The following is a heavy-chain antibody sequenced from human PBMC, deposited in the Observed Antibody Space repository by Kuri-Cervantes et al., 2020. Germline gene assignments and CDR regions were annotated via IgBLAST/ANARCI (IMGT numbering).Heavy chain of an antibody. CDR1: GGSISSSSYY. V-gene: IGHV4-39*01. CDR2: IYYSGST. CDR3: ARRVMVGRGYDYLDY. J-gene: IGHJ4*02. D-gene: IGHD5-12*01. Sequence: SETLSLTCTVSGGSISSSSYYWGWIRQPPGKGLEWIGRIYYSGSTYYNPSLKSRVTISVDTSKNQFSLKLSSVTAADTAVYYCARRVMVGRGYDYLDYWGQGTRVTVSS.